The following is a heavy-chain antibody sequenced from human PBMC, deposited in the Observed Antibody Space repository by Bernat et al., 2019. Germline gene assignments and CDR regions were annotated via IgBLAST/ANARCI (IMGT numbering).Heavy chain of an antibody. CDR3: AREYSGSSGLGAFDI. D-gene: IGHD6-6*01. CDR1: GGSFSGYY. J-gene: IGHJ3*02. Sequence: QVQLQQWGAGLLKPSETLSLTCAVYGGSFSGYYWSWIRQPPGKGLEWIGEINHSGSTNYNPSLKSRVTISVDTSKNQFSLKLSSVTAADTAVYYCAREYSGSSGLGAFDIWGQGTMVTVSS. CDR2: INHSGST. V-gene: IGHV4-34*01.